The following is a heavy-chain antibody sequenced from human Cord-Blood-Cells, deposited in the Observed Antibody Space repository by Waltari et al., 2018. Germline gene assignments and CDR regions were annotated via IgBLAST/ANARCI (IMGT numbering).Heavy chain of an antibody. D-gene: IGHD3-3*01. CDR1: GGSISSSSYY. CDR2: IYYSGST. J-gene: IGHJ5*02. Sequence: QLQLQESGPGLVKPSETLSLTCTVSGGSISSSSYYWGWSRQPPGKGLEWSGSIYYSGSTYYNPSLKSRVTISVDTSKNQFSLKLSSVTAADTAVYYCARGRIFGVVIEGWFDPWGQGTLVTVSS. V-gene: IGHV4-39*01. CDR3: ARGRIFGVVIEGWFDP.